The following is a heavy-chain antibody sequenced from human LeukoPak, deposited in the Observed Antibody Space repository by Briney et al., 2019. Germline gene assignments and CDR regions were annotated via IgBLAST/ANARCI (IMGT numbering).Heavy chain of an antibody. CDR1: GGSFSGDF. D-gene: IGHD2-15*01. CDR3: ARGCSGGSCYSLRGLDY. CDR2: INHSGST. Sequence: SETLSLTCAVYGGSFSGDFWSWIRQPPGKGLEWIGEINHSGSTNYNPSLKSRVTISVDTSKNQFSLKLSSVTAADTAVYYCARGCSGGSCYSLRGLDYWGQGTLVTVSS. J-gene: IGHJ4*02. V-gene: IGHV4-34*01.